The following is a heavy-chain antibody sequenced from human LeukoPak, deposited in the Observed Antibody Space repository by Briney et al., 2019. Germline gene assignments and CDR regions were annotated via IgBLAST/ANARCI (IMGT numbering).Heavy chain of an antibody. D-gene: IGHD3-3*01. CDR3: ARDTIFDC. J-gene: IGHJ4*02. CDR1: GGSISTYY. CDR2: IYYSGNT. Sequence: SETLSLTCTVSGGSISTYYWSWIRQPPGKGLEWIGYIYYSGNTNSNPSLNSRATISLDTSKNQFSLNLNSVTAADTAVYYCARDTIFDCWGQGTLVTVSS. V-gene: IGHV4-59*01.